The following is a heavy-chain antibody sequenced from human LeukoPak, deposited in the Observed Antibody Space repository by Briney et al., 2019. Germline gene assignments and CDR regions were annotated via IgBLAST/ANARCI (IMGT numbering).Heavy chain of an antibody. J-gene: IGHJ4*02. CDR3: ARDVAAAAVRGVFDY. V-gene: IGHV4-61*02. CDR1: GGSISSGSYY. Sequence: KSSETLFLTCTVSGGSISSGSYYWSWIRQPAGKGLEWIGRIYTSGSTNYNPSLKSRVTISVDTSKNQFSLKLSSVTAADTAVYYCARDVAAAAVRGVFDYWGQGTLVTVSS. D-gene: IGHD6-13*01. CDR2: IYTSGST.